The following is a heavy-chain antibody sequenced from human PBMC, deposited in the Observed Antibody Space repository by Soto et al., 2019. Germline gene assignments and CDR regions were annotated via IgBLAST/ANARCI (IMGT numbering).Heavy chain of an antibody. J-gene: IGHJ5*02. CDR3: ARGYCSSTSCYNGWFDP. CDR1: GGSISSGDYY. Sequence: SETLSLTCTVSGGSISSGDYYWSWIRQPPGKGLEWIGYIYYSGSTYYNPSLKSRVTISVDTSKNQFSLKLSSVTAADTAVYYCARGYCSSTSCYNGWFDPWGQGTLVTVPQ. CDR2: IYYSGST. D-gene: IGHD2-2*02. V-gene: IGHV4-30-4*01.